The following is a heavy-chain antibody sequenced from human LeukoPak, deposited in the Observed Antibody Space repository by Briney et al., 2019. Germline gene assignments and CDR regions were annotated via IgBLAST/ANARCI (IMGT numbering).Heavy chain of an antibody. CDR3: ARVDCSSTSYYEFDY. Sequence: PGGSLRLSCAASGFTFTDYYMSWIRQAPGKGLDWVSYTSSSGSPIYYAGSVKGRFAISRDNAKNSLSLQMNSLRAEDTAVYYCARVDCSSTSYYEFDYWGQGTLVIVSS. CDR1: GFTFTDYY. V-gene: IGHV3-11*04. CDR2: TSSSGSPI. J-gene: IGHJ4*02. D-gene: IGHD2-2*01.